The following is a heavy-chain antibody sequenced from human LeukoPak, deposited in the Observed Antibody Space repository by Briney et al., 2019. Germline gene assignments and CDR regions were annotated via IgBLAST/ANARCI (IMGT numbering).Heavy chain of an antibody. D-gene: IGHD2-21*01. J-gene: IGHJ4*02. CDR1: GFPFTSSA. V-gene: IGHV3-21*01. Sequence: GGSLRLSCAASGFPFTSSAMSWVRQAPGKGPEWVSLISESGGTTNDADSVKGRFTISRDNAKNSLYLQMNSLRAEDTAVYYCARDSLWMEDRFDYWGQGTLVTVSS. CDR2: ISESGGTT. CDR3: ARDSLWMEDRFDY.